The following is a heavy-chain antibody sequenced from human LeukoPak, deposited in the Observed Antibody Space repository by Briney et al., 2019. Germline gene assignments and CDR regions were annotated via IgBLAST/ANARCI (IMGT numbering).Heavy chain of an antibody. CDR1: GYTFTSYG. CDR2: ISAYNGNT. V-gene: IGHV1-18*01. CDR3: ARVSLIAVAGFLYYYYGMDV. Sequence: GASVKVSCKASGYTFTSYGISWVRQAPGQGLEWRGWISAYNGNTNYAQKLQGRVTMTTDTSTSTAYMELRSLRSDDTAVYYCARVSLIAVAGFLYYYYGMDVWGQGTTVTVSS. J-gene: IGHJ6*02. D-gene: IGHD6-19*01.